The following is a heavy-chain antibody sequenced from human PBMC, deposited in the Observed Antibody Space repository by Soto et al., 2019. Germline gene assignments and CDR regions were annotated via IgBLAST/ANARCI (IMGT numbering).Heavy chain of an antibody. V-gene: IGHV3-13*01. CDR3: ARGPRSIDSSGFYLDY. CDR2: IGTAGDT. D-gene: IGHD3-22*01. Sequence: LRLSCAASGFTFSSYDMHWVRQATGKGLEWVSAIGTAGDTYYPGSVKGRFTISRENAKNSLYLQMNSLRAEDTAVYYCARGPRSIDSSGFYLDYWGQGTLVTVSS. J-gene: IGHJ4*02. CDR1: GFTFSSYD.